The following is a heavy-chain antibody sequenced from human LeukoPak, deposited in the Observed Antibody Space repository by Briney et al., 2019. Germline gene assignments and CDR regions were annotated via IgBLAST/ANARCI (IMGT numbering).Heavy chain of an antibody. CDR1: RFTFSSYA. CDR2: ISYDGSNK. CDR3: ARDGGYSYGYDPYYFDY. J-gene: IGHJ4*02. V-gene: IGHV3-30*04. D-gene: IGHD5-18*01. Sequence: GGSLRLSCAASRFTFSSYAMHWVRQAPGKGLEWVAVISYDGSNKYYAESVKGRFTISRDNSKNTLYLQMNSLRAEDTAVYYCARDGGYSYGYDPYYFDYWGQGTLVTVSS.